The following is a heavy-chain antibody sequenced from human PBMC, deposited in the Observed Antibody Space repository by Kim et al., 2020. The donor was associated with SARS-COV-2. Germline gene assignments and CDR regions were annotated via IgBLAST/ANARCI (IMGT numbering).Heavy chain of an antibody. D-gene: IGHD2-15*01. CDR3: ARDGVVAAGFTAMVANYYVDY. CDR1: GYTFTSYG. V-gene: IGHV1-18*01. J-gene: IGHJ4*02. CDR2: ISAYNGNT. Sequence: ASVKVSCKASGYTFTSYGISWVRQAPGQGLEWMGWISAYNGNTNYAQKLQGRVTMTTDTSTSTAYMELRSLRSDDTAVYYCARDGVVAAGFTAMVANYYVDYWGQGTLVTVSS.